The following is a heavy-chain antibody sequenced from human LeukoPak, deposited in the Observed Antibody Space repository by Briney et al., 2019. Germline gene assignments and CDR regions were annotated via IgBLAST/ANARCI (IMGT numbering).Heavy chain of an antibody. CDR2: ISGSGGST. D-gene: IGHD6-19*01. CDR3: AKGSEQWLVPLDFDY. Sequence: GGSLRLSCAASGLTFSSYAMSWVRQAPGKGLEWVSAISGSGGSTYYADSVKGRFTISRDNSKNTLYLQMNSLRAEDTAVYYCAKGSEQWLVPLDFDYRGQGTLVTVSS. V-gene: IGHV3-23*01. J-gene: IGHJ4*02. CDR1: GLTFSSYA.